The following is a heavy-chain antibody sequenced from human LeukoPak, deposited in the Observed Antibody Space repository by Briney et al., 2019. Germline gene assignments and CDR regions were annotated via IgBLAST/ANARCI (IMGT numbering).Heavy chain of an antibody. CDR3: ARAVDTAMVKPFDY. V-gene: IGHV3-48*01. Sequence: PGGSLRLSCAASGFTFSSYSMNWVRQAPGKGLEWVSYISSSSSTIYYADSVKGRFTISRDNAKNSLYLQMNSLRAEGTAVYYCARAVDTAMVKPFDYWGQGTLVTVSS. D-gene: IGHD5-18*01. J-gene: IGHJ4*02. CDR2: ISSSSSTI. CDR1: GFTFSSYS.